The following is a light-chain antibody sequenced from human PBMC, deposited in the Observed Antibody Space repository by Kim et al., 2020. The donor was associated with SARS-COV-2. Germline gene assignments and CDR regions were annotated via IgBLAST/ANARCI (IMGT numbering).Light chain of an antibody. CDR1: SLRTYY. Sequence: SSELTQDPAVSVALGQTVRITCQGDSLRTYYAIWYQQKPGQAPVLVIYGKNNRPSGIPDRFSGSSSGNTASLTITGAQAEDEADYYCNSRDSSGNHPFGG. CDR3: NSRDSSGNHP. V-gene: IGLV3-19*01. J-gene: IGLJ2*01. CDR2: GKN.